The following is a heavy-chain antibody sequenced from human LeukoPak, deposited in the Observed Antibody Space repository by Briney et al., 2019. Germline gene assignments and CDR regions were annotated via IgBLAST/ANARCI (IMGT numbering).Heavy chain of an antibody. J-gene: IGHJ3*02. CDR3: ARDFYYYGSGSYLAFDI. CDR1: GGSISSGGYY. D-gene: IGHD3-10*01. V-gene: IGHV4-31*03. CDR2: IYYSGST. Sequence: SETLSLTCTVSGGSISSGGYYWSWIRQHPGKGLVWIGYIYYSGSTYYNPSLKSRVTISVDTSKNQFSLKLSSVTAADTAVYYCARDFYYYGSGSYLAFDIWGQGTMVTVSS.